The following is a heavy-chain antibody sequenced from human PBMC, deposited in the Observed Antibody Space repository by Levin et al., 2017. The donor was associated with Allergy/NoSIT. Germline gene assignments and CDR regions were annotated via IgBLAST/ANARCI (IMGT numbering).Heavy chain of an antibody. CDR2: ISSSSSYI. D-gene: IGHD5-24*01. CDR1: GFTFSSYS. V-gene: IGHV3-21*01. Sequence: GGSLRLSCAASGFTFSSYSMNWVRQAPGKGLEWVSSISSSSSYIYYADSVKGRFTISRDNAKNSLYLQMNSLRAEDTAVYYCASLRRDGYKEGYTWGQGTMVTVSS. J-gene: IGHJ3*02. CDR3: ASLRRDGYKEGYT.